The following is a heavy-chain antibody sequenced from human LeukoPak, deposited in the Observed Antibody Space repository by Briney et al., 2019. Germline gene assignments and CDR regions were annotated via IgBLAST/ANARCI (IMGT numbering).Heavy chain of an antibody. CDR2: IYSGGST. CDR3: AREGSSGRFFDE. J-gene: IGHJ4*02. D-gene: IGHD6-19*01. Sequence: GGSLRLSCAASGFTVSSNYMSWVRQAPGKGLEWVSVIYSGGSTYYAGSVKGRFTISRDNSKNTLYFQMKSLRGEDTAVYYCAREGSSGRFFDESGQGTLVTV. V-gene: IGHV3-66*01. CDR1: GFTVSSNY.